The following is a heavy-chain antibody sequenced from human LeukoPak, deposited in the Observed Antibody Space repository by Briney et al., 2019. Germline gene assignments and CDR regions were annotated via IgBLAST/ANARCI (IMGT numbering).Heavy chain of an antibody. CDR1: GFTFSSYE. J-gene: IGHJ4*02. CDR3: ASIVYSSGDY. CDR2: ISSSGSTI. Sequence: PGGSLRLSCAASGFTFSSYEMNWVRQAPGKGLEWVSYISSSGSTIYYADSVKGRFTISRDNAKNSLYLQMNGLRAEDTAVYYCASIVYSSGDYWGQGTLVTVSS. V-gene: IGHV3-48*03. D-gene: IGHD6-19*01.